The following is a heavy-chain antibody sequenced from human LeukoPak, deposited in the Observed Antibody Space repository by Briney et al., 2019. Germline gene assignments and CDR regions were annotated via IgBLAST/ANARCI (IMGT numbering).Heavy chain of an antibody. CDR2: IYGGGST. CDR3: AIDYYDSSGYGRSFGY. Sequence: GGSLRLSCAASGFTVSSNYMSWVRQAPGKGLEWVSVIYGGGSTYYADSVKGRFTISRDNSKNTLYLQMNSLRAEDTAVYYCAIDYYDSSGYGRSFGYWGQGTLVTVSS. CDR1: GFTVSSNY. J-gene: IGHJ4*02. D-gene: IGHD3-22*01. V-gene: IGHV3-66*01.